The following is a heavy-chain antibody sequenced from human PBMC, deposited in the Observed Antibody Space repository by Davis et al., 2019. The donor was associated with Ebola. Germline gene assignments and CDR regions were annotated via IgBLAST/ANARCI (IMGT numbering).Heavy chain of an antibody. Sequence: AASVKVSCKASGYTFTSYGISWVRQAPGQGLEWMGWNSAYNGNTNYAQKLQGRVTMTTDTSTSPAYMELRSLRSDDTAVYYWSIVVAVAGNDAFDIWGQGTMVTVSS. V-gene: IGHV1-18*01. D-gene: IGHD6-19*01. CDR2: NSAYNGNT. CDR3: SIVVAVAGNDAFDI. J-gene: IGHJ3*02. CDR1: GYTFTSYG.